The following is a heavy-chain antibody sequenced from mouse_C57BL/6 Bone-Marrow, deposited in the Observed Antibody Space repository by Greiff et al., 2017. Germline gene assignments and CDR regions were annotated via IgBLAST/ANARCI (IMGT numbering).Heavy chain of an antibody. CDR2: ISDGGSYT. J-gene: IGHJ1*03. CDR3: ARDYYYGSSHWYFDG. V-gene: IGHV5-4*01. CDR1: GFTFSSYA. Sequence: DVKLVESGGGLVKPGGSLKLSCAASGFTFSSYAMSWVRQTPEKRLEWVATISDGGSYTYYPDNVKGRFTIARDNAKNNMYLQMSHLKSEDTAMYYCARDYYYGSSHWYFDGWGTGTTVTVSS. D-gene: IGHD1-1*01.